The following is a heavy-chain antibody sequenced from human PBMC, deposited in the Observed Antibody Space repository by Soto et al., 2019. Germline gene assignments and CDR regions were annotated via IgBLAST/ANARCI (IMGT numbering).Heavy chain of an antibody. J-gene: IGHJ4*02. CDR2: ISSSGGIK. V-gene: IGHV3-11*01. CDR1: GITFGDYY. Sequence: QVQLVESGGGLVKPGGSLRLSCVASGITFGDYYMTGSRQPPGKGLEWLSYISSSGGIKYYADSVKGRFTISRDNGKNSLYLQMNSLRVDDTAVYYCARDHHEQMSFDWWGQGTLVTVSS. CDR3: ARDHHEQMSFDW.